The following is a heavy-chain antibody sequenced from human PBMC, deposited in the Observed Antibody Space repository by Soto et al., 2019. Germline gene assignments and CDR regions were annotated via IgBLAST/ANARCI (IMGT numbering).Heavy chain of an antibody. CDR2: ISNSGANT. Sequence: GGSLRLSCAASGFTVSSYMMAWVRQAPGTGLEWVSSISNSGANTYYADSLRGRFTISRDNSKDTLYLHMDSLRVEDTAVYYCVKGSLGSTRQADFWGQGTLVTVSS. J-gene: IGHJ4*02. CDR3: VKGSLGSTRQADF. V-gene: IGHV3-23*01. CDR1: GFTVSSYM. D-gene: IGHD2-2*01.